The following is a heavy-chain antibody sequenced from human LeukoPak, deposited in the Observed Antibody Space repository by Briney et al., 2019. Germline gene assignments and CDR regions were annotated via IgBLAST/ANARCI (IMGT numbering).Heavy chain of an antibody. Sequence: GGSLRLSCAASGFNFSNAWMSWVRQSPGKGLEWVGRIKSKTDGGTTDYAAPVKGRFTISRDDSKNTLYLQMNSLKTEDTAVYYCTRGVVPAAKSDYWGQGTLVTVSS. CDR2: IKSKTDGGTT. J-gene: IGHJ4*02. V-gene: IGHV3-15*01. CDR3: TRGVVPAAKSDY. D-gene: IGHD2-2*01. CDR1: GFNFSNAW.